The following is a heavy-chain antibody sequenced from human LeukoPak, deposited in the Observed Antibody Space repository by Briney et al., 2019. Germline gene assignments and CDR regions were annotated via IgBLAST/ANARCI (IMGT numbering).Heavy chain of an antibody. Sequence: SETLSLICTVSGGSISSYYWSWIRQHPGKRLEWIGHIYYSGSTNYNPSLKSRVTISVDTSKNQFSLKLSSVTAADTAVYYCASRSSIWSGYQDTLYYFDSWGQGTLVTVSS. D-gene: IGHD3-3*01. CDR1: GGSISSYY. CDR2: IYYSGST. J-gene: IGHJ4*02. V-gene: IGHV4-59*01. CDR3: ASRSSIWSGYQDTLYYFDS.